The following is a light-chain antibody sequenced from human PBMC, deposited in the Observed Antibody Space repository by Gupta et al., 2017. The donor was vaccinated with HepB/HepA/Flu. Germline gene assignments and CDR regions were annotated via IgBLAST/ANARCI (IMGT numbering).Light chain of an antibody. CDR2: SND. Sequence: QSVLTQAPSASGTPGQRVTISCSGSSSNIVINTVNWYQHLPGTAPKLLIHSNDQRPSGVPGRFSASKSGTSASLAISGLQSEDEADYYCASWDDSLIGPVFGGGTKLTVL. J-gene: IGLJ2*01. CDR3: ASWDDSLIGPV. V-gene: IGLV1-44*01. CDR1: SSNIVINT.